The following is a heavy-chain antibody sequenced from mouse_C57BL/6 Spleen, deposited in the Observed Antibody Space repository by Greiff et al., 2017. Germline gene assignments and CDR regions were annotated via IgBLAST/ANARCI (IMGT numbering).Heavy chain of an antibody. CDR1: GYTFTSYW. Sequence: VQLQQPGAELVKPGASVKLSSKASGYTFTSYWMHWVKKRPGRGLGWIGRIDTNSGGTKNNEKLKSKATLTVDKPSSTAYMQLSSLTSEASAVYYCSTGSSYDYYAMDYWGQGTSVTVSS. J-gene: IGHJ4*01. V-gene: IGHV1-62-3*01. CDR3: STGSSYDYYAMDY. CDR2: IDTNSGGT. D-gene: IGHD1-1*01.